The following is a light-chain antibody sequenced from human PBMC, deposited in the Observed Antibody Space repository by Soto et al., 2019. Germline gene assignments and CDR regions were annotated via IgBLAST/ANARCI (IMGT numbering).Light chain of an antibody. CDR1: NIGSKS. J-gene: IGLJ2*01. CDR3: QVWDSSSDPDVV. V-gene: IGLV3-21*04. CDR2: YDS. Sequence: SYELTQPPSVSVAPGKTARITCGGNNIGSKSVHWYRQKPGQAPVLVIYYDSDRTSGIPERFSGSNSGNTATLTISRVEAGDEADYYCQVWDSSSDPDVVFGGGTQLTVL.